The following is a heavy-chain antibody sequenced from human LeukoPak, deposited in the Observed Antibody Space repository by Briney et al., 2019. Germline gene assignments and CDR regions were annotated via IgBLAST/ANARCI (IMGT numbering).Heavy chain of an antibody. D-gene: IGHD3-16*01. V-gene: IGHV4-34*01. Sequence: SETLSLTCAVYGGSFSGYYWSWIRQPPGKGLEWIGEINHSGSTNYNPSLKSRVTISVDTSKNQFSLKLSSVTAVDTAVYYCARHVRGGSYFNYWGQGTLVTVSS. CDR1: GGSFSGYY. CDR3: ARHVRGGSYFNY. CDR2: INHSGST. J-gene: IGHJ4*02.